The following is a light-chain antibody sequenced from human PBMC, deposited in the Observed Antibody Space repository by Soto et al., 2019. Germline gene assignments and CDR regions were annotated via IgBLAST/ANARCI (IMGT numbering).Light chain of an antibody. CDR1: QSVSSN. CDR3: QQYNNWPFT. Sequence: EIVMTQSPATLSVSPGERATLSYRASQSVSSNLAWYQQKPGQAPRLLMYGASTRATGIPARFSGSRSGTEFTLTISSLQSEDFAVYYCQQYNNWPFTFGPGTKVDI. V-gene: IGKV3D-15*01. J-gene: IGKJ3*01. CDR2: GAS.